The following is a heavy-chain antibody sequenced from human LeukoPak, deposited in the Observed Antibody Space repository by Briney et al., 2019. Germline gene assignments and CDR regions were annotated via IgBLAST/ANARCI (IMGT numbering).Heavy chain of an antibody. CDR1: GGSISSYY. Sequence: KSSETLSLTCTVSGGSISSYYWSWIRQPPGKGLEWIGYIYTSGSTNYNPSLKSRVTISVDTSKNQFSLKLSSVTAADTAVYYCARRLVGSSSWPLDYLGQGTLVTVSS. J-gene: IGHJ4*02. CDR2: IYTSGST. CDR3: ARRLVGSSSWPLDY. V-gene: IGHV4-4*09. D-gene: IGHD2-2*01.